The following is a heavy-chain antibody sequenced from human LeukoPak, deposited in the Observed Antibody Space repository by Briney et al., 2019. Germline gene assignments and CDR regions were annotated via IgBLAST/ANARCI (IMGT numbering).Heavy chain of an antibody. J-gene: IGHJ4*02. CDR3: TRDRASINVIDY. Sequence: SETLSLTCTVSGRSISSYYWSWVRQPAGKGLESIGRIYSTWITNYNPSLESRVSISVDKSKNQFSLKLNSVTAADTAMYYCTRDRASINVIDYWSQGTLVTVSS. V-gene: IGHV4-4*07. CDR2: IYSTWIT. D-gene: IGHD2-21*01. CDR1: GRSISSYY.